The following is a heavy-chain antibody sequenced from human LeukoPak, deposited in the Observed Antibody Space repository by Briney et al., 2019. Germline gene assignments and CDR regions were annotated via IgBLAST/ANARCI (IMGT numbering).Heavy chain of an antibody. V-gene: IGHV4-30-4*08. J-gene: IGHJ4*02. CDR1: GGSISSGDYY. Sequence: PSQTLSLTCTVSGGSISSGDYYWSWIRQPPGKGLEWIGYIYYSGSTYYNPSLKSRVTISVDTSKNQFSLKLSSVTATDTAVYYCARVVPAAILDYWGQGTLVTVSS. CDR2: IYYSGST. CDR3: ARVVPAAILDY. D-gene: IGHD2-2*02.